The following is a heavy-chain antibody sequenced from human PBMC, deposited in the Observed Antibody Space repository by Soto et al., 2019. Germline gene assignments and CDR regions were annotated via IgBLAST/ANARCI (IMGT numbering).Heavy chain of an antibody. D-gene: IGHD3-10*01. CDR3: ASSGITNYYYGMDV. Sequence: XAVKVSCNASGYPFTSYAMHWVRQAPGQRLEWMGWINAGNGNTKYSQKFQGRVTITRDTSASTAYMELSSLRSEDTAVYYCASSGITNYYYGMDVWGQGTTVTVSS. J-gene: IGHJ6*02. CDR2: INAGNGNT. CDR1: GYPFTSYA. V-gene: IGHV1-3*01.